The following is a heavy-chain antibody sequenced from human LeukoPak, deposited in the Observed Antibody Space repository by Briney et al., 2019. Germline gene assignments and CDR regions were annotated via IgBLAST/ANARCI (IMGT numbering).Heavy chain of an antibody. CDR1: GFTFSSYG. V-gene: IGHV3-33*06. CDR3: AKGPTGGYYMDV. D-gene: IGHD7-27*01. CDR2: IWYDGSNK. Sequence: GGSLRLSCAASGFTFSSYGMHWVRQAPGKGLEWAAVIWYDGSNKYYADSVKGRFTISRDNSKNTLYLQMNSLRAEDTAVYYCAKGPTGGYYMDVWGKGTTVTVSS. J-gene: IGHJ6*03.